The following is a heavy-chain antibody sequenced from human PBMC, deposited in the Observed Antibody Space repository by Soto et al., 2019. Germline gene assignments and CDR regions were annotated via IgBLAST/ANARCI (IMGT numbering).Heavy chain of an antibody. Sequence: SETLSVTCSVSGGSISSGGYYWSWIRQHPGKCLEWIGYIYYSGSTYYNPSLKSRVTISVDTSKNQFSPKLISVTSADTAVYYCARDRSIAVAGKGDYYYYGMDVWGQGTTVTVSS. V-gene: IGHV4-31*03. D-gene: IGHD6-19*01. CDR1: GGSISSGGYY. CDR2: IYYSGST. CDR3: ARDRSIAVAGKGDYYYYGMDV. J-gene: IGHJ6*02.